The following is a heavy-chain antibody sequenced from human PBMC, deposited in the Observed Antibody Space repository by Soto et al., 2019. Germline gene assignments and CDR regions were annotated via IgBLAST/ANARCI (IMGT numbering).Heavy chain of an antibody. CDR3: APDPPPRWHDFWSGPLHGMDV. D-gene: IGHD3-3*01. CDR1: GFTFTSSA. CDR2: IVVGSGNT. J-gene: IGHJ6*02. V-gene: IGHV1-58*01. Sequence: SVKVSCKASGFTFTSSAVQWVRQARGQRLEWIGWIVVGSGNTNYAQKFQERVTSTRDMSTSTAYMELSSLRSEDTAVYYCAPDPPPRWHDFWSGPLHGMDVWGQGTTVTVSS.